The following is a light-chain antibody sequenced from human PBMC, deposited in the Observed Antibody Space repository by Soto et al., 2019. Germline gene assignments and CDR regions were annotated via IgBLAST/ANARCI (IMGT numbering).Light chain of an antibody. J-gene: IGKJ5*01. CDR2: AAS. CDR3: QKYKSAPIT. V-gene: IGKV1-27*01. CDR1: QGISNY. Sequence: DNVVTQSPSSXSASPGYRVTISCRASQGISNYLAWYQQKPGKVXKXXXYAASTLKSGVPSRFSGSGSGTDFNLTISRLQPEDVATYYCQKYKSAPITFGEGTRLEI.